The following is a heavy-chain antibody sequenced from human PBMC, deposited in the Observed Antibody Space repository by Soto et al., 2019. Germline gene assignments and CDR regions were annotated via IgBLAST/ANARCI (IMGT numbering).Heavy chain of an antibody. CDR3: ARYYYDSSGYFDY. CDR2: IYSGGST. J-gene: IGHJ4*02. CDR1: GFTVSSNY. Sequence: EVQLVESGGGLVQPGGSLRLSCAASGFTVSSNYMSWVRQAPGKGLEWVSVIYSGGSTYYAASVKGRCTISRDNSKNTIDLQVNSRSGDETAVYYCARYYYDSSGYFDYWGQGTLVTVSS. D-gene: IGHD3-22*01. V-gene: IGHV3-66*01.